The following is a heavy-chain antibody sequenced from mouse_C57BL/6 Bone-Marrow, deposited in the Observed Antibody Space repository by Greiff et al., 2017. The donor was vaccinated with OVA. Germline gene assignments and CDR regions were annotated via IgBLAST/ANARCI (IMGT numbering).Heavy chain of an antibody. CDR3: TRSMGYYGSRDY. J-gene: IGHJ2*01. V-gene: IGHV1-5*01. CDR2: ISPGNSDT. D-gene: IGHD1-1*01. CDR1: GYTFPSYW. Sequence: EVQLQQSGTVLARPGASVKMSCKTSGYTFPSYWMHWVKQRPGQGLEWIGAISPGNSDTSYNQKFKGKAKLTAVTSASTAYMELSSLTNEDSAVYYCTRSMGYYGSRDYWGQGTTLTVSS.